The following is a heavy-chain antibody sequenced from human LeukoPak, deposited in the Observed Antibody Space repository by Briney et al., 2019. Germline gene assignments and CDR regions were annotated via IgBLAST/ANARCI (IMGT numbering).Heavy chain of an antibody. J-gene: IGHJ4*02. Sequence: PSETLSLTCAVYGGSFSGYYWSWIRQPPGKGLEWIGEINHSGSTNYNPSLKSRVTISVDTSKDQFSLKLSSVTAADTAVYYCARHDITIFGVAIPPDYWGQGTLVTVSS. V-gene: IGHV4-34*01. D-gene: IGHD3-3*01. CDR1: GGSFSGYY. CDR2: INHSGST. CDR3: ARHDITIFGVAIPPDY.